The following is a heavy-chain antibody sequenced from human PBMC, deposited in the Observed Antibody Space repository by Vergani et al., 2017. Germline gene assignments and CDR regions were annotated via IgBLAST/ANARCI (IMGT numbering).Heavy chain of an antibody. CDR3: ARDQQLDYFDY. CDR2: SSAYNGNT. J-gene: IGHJ4*02. V-gene: IGHV1-18*04. D-gene: IGHD6-6*01. Sequence: VSCKASGYTFTNSGISWVRQAPGQGLEWMGWSSAYNGNTNYAQKFQGRVTMTTDTSTRTAYMELRSLTSDDTAVYYCARDQQLDYFDYWGQGTLATVSS. CDR1: GYTFTNSG.